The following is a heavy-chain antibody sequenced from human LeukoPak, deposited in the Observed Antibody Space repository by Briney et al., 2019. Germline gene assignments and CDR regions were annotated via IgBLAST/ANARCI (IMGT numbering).Heavy chain of an antibody. CDR1: GYTFTSYD. V-gene: IGHV1-8*01. CDR3: ARGLSSSWYYYYYYMDV. CDR2: MNPNSGNT. Sequence: ASVKVSCTASGYTFTSYDINWVRQATGQGLEWMGWMNPNSGNTGYAQKFKGRVTMTRNTSISTAYMELSSLRSEDTAVYYCARGLSSSWYYYYYYMDVWGKGTTVTVPS. J-gene: IGHJ6*03. D-gene: IGHD6-13*01.